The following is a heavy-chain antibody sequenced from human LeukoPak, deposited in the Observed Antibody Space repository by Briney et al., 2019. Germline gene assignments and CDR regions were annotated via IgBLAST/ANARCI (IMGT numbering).Heavy chain of an antibody. V-gene: IGHV1-2*02. Sequence: ASVKVSCKASGYTFTGYYMHWVRQAPGQGLEWMGWINPNSGGTNYAQKFQGRVTMTRDTSISTAYMELSRLRSDGTAVYYCARVDPLLTPSRYFDLWGRGTLVTVSS. CDR3: ARVDPLLTPSRYFDL. D-gene: IGHD4-23*01. CDR2: INPNSGGT. CDR1: GYTFTGYY. J-gene: IGHJ2*01.